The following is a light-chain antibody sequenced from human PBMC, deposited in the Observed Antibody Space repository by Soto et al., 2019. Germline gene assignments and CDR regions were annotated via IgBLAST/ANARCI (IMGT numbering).Light chain of an antibody. CDR3: CSYAGSYIVGV. J-gene: IGLJ3*02. V-gene: IGLV2-11*01. CDR1: SSDVGGYDF. CDR2: DVT. Sequence: QSALTQPRSVSGSPGQSVTISCTGTSSDVGGYDFVSWYQQHPGKAPKLMIYDVTKRPSGVPDRFSGSKSGNSASLTISGLQAEDEADYYCCSYAGSYIVGVFGGGTQLTVL.